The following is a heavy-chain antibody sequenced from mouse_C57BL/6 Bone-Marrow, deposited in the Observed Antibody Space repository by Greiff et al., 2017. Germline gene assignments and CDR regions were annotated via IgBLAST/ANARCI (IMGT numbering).Heavy chain of an antibody. Sequence: EVKLVEPGGGLVQPGGSLSLSCAASGFTFTDYYMSWVRQPPGKALEWLGFIRNKANGYTTEYSASVKGRFTISRDNSQGILYLQMNALRAEDSATYYCARCYYGSSYWYFDVWGTGTTVTVSS. D-gene: IGHD1-1*01. V-gene: IGHV7-3*01. CDR3: ARCYYGSSYWYFDV. CDR2: IRNKANGYTT. CDR1: GFTFTDYY. J-gene: IGHJ1*03.